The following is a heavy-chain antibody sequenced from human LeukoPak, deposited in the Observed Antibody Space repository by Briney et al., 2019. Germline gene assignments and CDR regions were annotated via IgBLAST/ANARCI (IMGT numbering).Heavy chain of an antibody. D-gene: IGHD3-10*01. Sequence: GASVKVSCKASGGTFSSYAMSWVRQAPGQGLEGMGRIIPILGIANYAQKIQGRVTITADKSTSTAYMELSSLRSEDTAVYYCARLSGGGFDYWGQGTLVTVSS. CDR3: ARLSGGGFDY. CDR2: IIPILGIA. J-gene: IGHJ4*02. CDR1: GGTFSSYA. V-gene: IGHV1-69*04.